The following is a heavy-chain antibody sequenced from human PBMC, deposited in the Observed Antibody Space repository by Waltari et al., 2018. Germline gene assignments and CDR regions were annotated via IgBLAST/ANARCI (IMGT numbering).Heavy chain of an antibody. CDR3: ARDAILKTHDTSREALYYYGMDV. D-gene: IGHD1-1*01. V-gene: IGHV3-21*01. J-gene: IGHJ6*02. CDR2: ISSSSINR. CDR1: GFTFSSYS. Sequence: EVQLVESGGGLVKPGGSLRLSCAASGFTFSSYSMNWVRQAPGKGLEWVSSISSSSINRDNAESGKGRLTIDRDNAKNSLYLQMNGLRAEDTAVYYCARDAILKTHDTSREALYYYGMDVWGQGTTVTVSS.